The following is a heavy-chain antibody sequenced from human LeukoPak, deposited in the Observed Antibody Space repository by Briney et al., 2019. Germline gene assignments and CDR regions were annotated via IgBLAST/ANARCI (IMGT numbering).Heavy chain of an antibody. J-gene: IGHJ6*04. Sequence: ASVKVTCKASGYTFTGYYMHWVRQAPGQGLEWMGWINPNSGGTNYAQKFQGRVTMTRNTSISTAYMELSSLRSEDTAVYYCARSTSYYGSGSWLDVWGKGTTVTISS. CDR1: GYTFTGYY. CDR3: ARSTSYYGSGSWLDV. V-gene: IGHV1-2*02. CDR2: INPNSGGT. D-gene: IGHD3-10*01.